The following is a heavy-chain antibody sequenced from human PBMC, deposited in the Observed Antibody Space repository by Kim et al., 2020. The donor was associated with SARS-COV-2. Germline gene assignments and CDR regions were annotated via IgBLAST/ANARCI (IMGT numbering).Heavy chain of an antibody. D-gene: IGHD6-19*01. CDR1: GFTFSIYE. CDR2: ISSSGSTI. J-gene: IGHJ6*02. CDR3: ARVKPQWLVSYGMDV. Sequence: GGSLRLSCAASGFTFSIYEMNWVRQAPGKGLEWVSYISSSGSTIYYADSVKGRFTISRDNAKNSLYLQMNSLRAEDTAVYYCARVKPQWLVSYGMDVWGQGTTVTVSS. V-gene: IGHV3-48*03.